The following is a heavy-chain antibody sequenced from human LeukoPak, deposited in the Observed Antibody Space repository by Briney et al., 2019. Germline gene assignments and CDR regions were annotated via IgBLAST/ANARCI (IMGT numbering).Heavy chain of an antibody. Sequence: WGSLRLSCAVSGFTFSSYWMSWVRQAPGKGLEWVANIKQDGSEKYYVDSVKGRFTISRDNAKNSLYLQMNSLRAEDTAVYYCARVKLWFGELSHFDYWGQGTLVTVSS. CDR1: GFTFSSYW. CDR2: IKQDGSEK. V-gene: IGHV3-7*01. CDR3: ARVKLWFGELSHFDY. D-gene: IGHD3-10*01. J-gene: IGHJ4*02.